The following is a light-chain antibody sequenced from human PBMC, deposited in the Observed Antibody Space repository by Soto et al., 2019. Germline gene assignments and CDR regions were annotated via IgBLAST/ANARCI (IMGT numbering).Light chain of an antibody. Sequence: QSVLTQPASVSGPPGQSITVSCTGTSNDVGAYNYVSWYQQHPGTAPKLMIYDVSNRPSGVSNRFSGSKSGNTASLTISGLQAEDEADYYCTSYTSSRTYVFGTGTKVTV. CDR1: SNDVGAYNY. CDR3: TSYTSSRTYV. V-gene: IGLV2-14*03. CDR2: DVS. J-gene: IGLJ1*01.